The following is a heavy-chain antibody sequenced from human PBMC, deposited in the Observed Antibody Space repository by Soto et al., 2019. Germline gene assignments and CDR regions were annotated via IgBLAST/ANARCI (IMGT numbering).Heavy chain of an antibody. Sequence: SETLSLTCTVSGGSISSGGYYWSWIRQHPGKGLEWIGYIYYSGSTYYNPSLKSRVTISVDTSKNQFSLKLSSVTAADTAVYYCATSTISYSYGYFDYWGQGTLVTVSS. J-gene: IGHJ4*02. D-gene: IGHD5-18*01. V-gene: IGHV4-31*03. CDR2: IYYSGST. CDR3: ATSTISYSYGYFDY. CDR1: GGSISSGGYY.